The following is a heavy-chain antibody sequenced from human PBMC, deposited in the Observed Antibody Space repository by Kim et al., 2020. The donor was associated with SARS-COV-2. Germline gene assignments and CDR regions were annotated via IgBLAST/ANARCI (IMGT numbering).Heavy chain of an antibody. J-gene: IGHJ4*02. D-gene: IGHD6-19*01. CDR3: AREVSIAVAGRGLDY. V-gene: IGHV1-18*01. Sequence: PKLQGRVTMTTDTSTSTAYMELRSLRSDDTAVYYCAREVSIAVAGRGLDYWGQGTLVTVSS.